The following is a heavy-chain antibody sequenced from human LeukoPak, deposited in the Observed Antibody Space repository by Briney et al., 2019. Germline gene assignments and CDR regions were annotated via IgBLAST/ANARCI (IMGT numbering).Heavy chain of an antibody. J-gene: IGHJ4*02. CDR3: ARHPLVLVVPYYFDY. CDR1: GGSISSYY. V-gene: IGHV4-59*08. CDR2: IYYSGST. D-gene: IGHD2-8*02. Sequence: SETLSLTCTVSGGSISSYYWSWIRQPPGKGLEWIGYIYYSGSTNYNPSLKSRVTISVDTSKNQFSLKLSSVTAADTAVYYCARHPLVLVVPYYFDYWGQGTLVTVSS.